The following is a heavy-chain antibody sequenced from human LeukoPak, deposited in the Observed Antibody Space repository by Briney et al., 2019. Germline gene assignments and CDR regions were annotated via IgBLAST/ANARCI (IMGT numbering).Heavy chain of an antibody. CDR1: GFTFSNAW. J-gene: IGHJ4*02. D-gene: IGHD3-22*01. CDR2: IKSKTDGGTT. CDR3: TTPPYYYDRRHDY. Sequence: PGGSLRLSCAASGFTFSNAWMSWVRQAPGKGLEWVGRIKSKTDGGTTDYAAPVKGRFTISRDDSKNTLYLQMNSLKTEDTAVYYCTTPPYYYDRRHDYWGQGTLVTVSS. V-gene: IGHV3-15*01.